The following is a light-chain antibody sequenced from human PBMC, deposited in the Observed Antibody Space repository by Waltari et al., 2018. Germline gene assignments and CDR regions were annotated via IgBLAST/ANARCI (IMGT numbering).Light chain of an antibody. Sequence: EIVLTQPPGSLSLSPGETATLSCRASQTVSSRYLTWYQQKPGLPPGRVIYSAFNRATGIPDRFSGRWSGTDFTLTISGLEPEDFAVYFCQQYDNSMYTFGQGTKLEIK. J-gene: IGKJ2*01. CDR2: SAF. V-gene: IGKV3-20*01. CDR1: QTVSSRY. CDR3: QQYDNSMYT.